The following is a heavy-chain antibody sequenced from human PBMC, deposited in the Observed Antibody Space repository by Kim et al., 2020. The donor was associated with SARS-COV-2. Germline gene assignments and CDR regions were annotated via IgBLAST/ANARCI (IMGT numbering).Heavy chain of an antibody. V-gene: IGHV4-30-4*01. CDR3: ATSHTPSRLGPFDF. CDR1: GGSISRGDYY. CDR2: FSYSGNT. D-gene: IGHD2-2*02. Sequence: SETLSLTCTVSGGSISRGDYYWSWVRQPPGKGLEWIGYFSYSGNTYYNPSLKSRVSISLDTSRKQYSLSLNSVTAADTALYYCATSHTPSRLGPFDFWGQGILVTVSS. J-gene: IGHJ4*02.